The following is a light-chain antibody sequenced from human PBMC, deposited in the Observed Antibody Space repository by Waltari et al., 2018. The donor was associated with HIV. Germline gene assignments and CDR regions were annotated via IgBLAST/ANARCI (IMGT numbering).Light chain of an antibody. CDR2: RAS. CDR3: QQYFNVPYT. J-gene: IGKJ2*01. CDR1: PSLLYRSNNENS. V-gene: IGKV4-1*01. Sequence: DIVMTQSPDSLAVSLGERATINCKSSPSLLYRSNNENSLAWYQQKPPQPPKLLVYRASSRESGVPDRFTGSGSGADFALTITGLQAEDVAVYYCQQYFNVPYTFGQGTKLEIK.